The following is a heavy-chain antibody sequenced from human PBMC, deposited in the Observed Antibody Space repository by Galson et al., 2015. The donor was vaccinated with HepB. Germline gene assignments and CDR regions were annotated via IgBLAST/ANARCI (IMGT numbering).Heavy chain of an antibody. CDR1: GFTFSSYA. J-gene: IGHJ6*02. Sequence: SLRLSCAASGFTFSSYAMHWVRQAPGKGLEWVAVISYDGSNKYYADSVKGRFTISRDNSKNTLYLQMNSLRAEDTAVYYCARDLEWELLLAYYYGMDVWGQGTTVTVSS. CDR3: ARDLEWELLLAYYYGMDV. V-gene: IGHV3-30-3*01. CDR2: ISYDGSNK. D-gene: IGHD1-26*01.